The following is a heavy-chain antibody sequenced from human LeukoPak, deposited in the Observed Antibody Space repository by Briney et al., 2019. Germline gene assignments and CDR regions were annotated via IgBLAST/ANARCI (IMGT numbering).Heavy chain of an antibody. J-gene: IGHJ6*02. CDR3: AAVGWEYSSSPLPMDV. Sequence: ASVQVSCKASGYTFTGYYMHWVRQAPGQGLEWMGRINPNSGGTNYAQKFQGRVTMTRDTSISTAYMELSSLRSEDTAVYYCAAVGWEYSSSPLPMDVWGQGTTVTVSS. CDR2: INPNSGGT. D-gene: IGHD6-6*01. V-gene: IGHV1-2*06. CDR1: GYTFTGYY.